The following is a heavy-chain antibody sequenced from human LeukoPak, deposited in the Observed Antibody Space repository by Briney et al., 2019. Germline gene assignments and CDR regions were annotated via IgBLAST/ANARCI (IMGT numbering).Heavy chain of an antibody. CDR2: IHYTGST. CDR1: GGSVSSGSDY. J-gene: IGHJ4*02. CDR3: AREDIVGRGYFDY. V-gene: IGHV4-61*01. D-gene: IGHD5-12*01. Sequence: KPSETLSLTCTVSGGSVSSGSDYSSWIRPPPGKGLEWVGYIHYTGSTNYNPSLKSRVTISVDTSKNQFSLKLSSVTAADTAVYYCAREDIVGRGYFDYWGQGTLVTVSS.